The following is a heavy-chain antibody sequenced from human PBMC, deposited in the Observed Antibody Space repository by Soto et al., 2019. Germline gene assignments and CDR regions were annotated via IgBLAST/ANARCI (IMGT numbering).Heavy chain of an antibody. Sequence: GASVKVSCKASGYTFTSYGISWVRQAPGQGLEWMGWINSYNGNTNYAQKLQGRVTMTTDTSTSAAYMELRSLRSDDTAVYYCAREQQLVLSPHFDYWGQGTLVTVSS. J-gene: IGHJ4*02. V-gene: IGHV1-18*01. CDR3: AREQQLVLSPHFDY. CDR1: GYTFTSYG. CDR2: INSYNGNT. D-gene: IGHD6-13*01.